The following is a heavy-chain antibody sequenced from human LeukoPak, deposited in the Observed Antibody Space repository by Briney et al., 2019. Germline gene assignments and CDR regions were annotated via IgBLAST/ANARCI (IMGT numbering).Heavy chain of an antibody. CDR1: GFTFGDYA. Sequence: PGRSLRLSCTASGFTFGDYAMSWVRQAPGKGLEWVGFIRSKAYGGTTEYAASVKGRFTISRDDSKNIAYLQMNSLKTEDTAVYYCTRDSRYYDILTGYYNSQYDYMDVWGKGTTVTVSS. CDR3: TRDSRYYDILTGYYNSQYDYMDV. D-gene: IGHD3-9*01. V-gene: IGHV3-49*04. J-gene: IGHJ6*03. CDR2: IRSKAYGGTT.